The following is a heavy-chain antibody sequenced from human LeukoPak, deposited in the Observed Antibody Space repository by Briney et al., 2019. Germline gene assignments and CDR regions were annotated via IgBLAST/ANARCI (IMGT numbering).Heavy chain of an antibody. CDR2: IYYSGST. D-gene: IGHD6-19*01. Sequence: PSETLSLTCTVSGGSISSSSYYWGWIRQPPGTGLEWIGSIYYSGSTYYNPSLKSRVTISVDTSKNQFSLKLSSVTAADTAVYYCARSRSSGWFLYFDYWGQGTLVTVSS. V-gene: IGHV4-39*01. J-gene: IGHJ4*02. CDR1: GGSISSSSYY. CDR3: ARSRSSGWFLYFDY.